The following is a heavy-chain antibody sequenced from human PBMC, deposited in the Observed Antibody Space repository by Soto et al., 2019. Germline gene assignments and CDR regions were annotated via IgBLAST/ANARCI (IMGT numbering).Heavy chain of an antibody. CDR3: ARASGGAAAGTFDP. V-gene: IGHV4-34*01. Sequence: KPSETLSLTCAVYGGSFSGYYWSWIRQPPGKGLEWIGEINHSGSTNYNPSLKSRVTISVDTSKNQFSLKLSSVTAADTAVYYCARASGGAAAGTFDPWGQGTLVTVSS. CDR2: INHSGST. D-gene: IGHD6-13*01. J-gene: IGHJ5*02. CDR1: GGSFSGYY.